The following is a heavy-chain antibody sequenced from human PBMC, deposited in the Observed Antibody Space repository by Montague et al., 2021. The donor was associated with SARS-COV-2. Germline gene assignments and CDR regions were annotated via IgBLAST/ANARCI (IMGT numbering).Heavy chain of an antibody. CDR1: GFSFSNAR. CDR3: LCYYDSSGNRHVDY. V-gene: IGHV3-15*01. J-gene: IGHJ4*02. Sequence: SLRLSCAASGFSFSNARMSWVRQAPGKGLEWVGRFKPKADGGTTDYAAPVKGRFTISRDDSKNTLFLQMDSLKTEDTAVYYCLCYYDSSGNRHVDYWGQGTLVTVSS. D-gene: IGHD3-22*01. CDR2: FKPKADGGTT.